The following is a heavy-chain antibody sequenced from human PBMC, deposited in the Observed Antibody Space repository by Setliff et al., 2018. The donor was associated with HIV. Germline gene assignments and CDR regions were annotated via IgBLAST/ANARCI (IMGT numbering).Heavy chain of an antibody. CDR3: VRQGLTMNRGVPAPILYYFDY. CDR1: GGSIISSSYY. Sequence: SETLSLTCTVSGGSIISSSYYWGWIRQPPGKGLEWIGTMYYRGTTYNNPSLKSRVTFSADTSKNQLSLNLNSVTATDTAVYYCVRQGLTMNRGVPAPILYYFDYWGQGILVTV. CDR2: MYYRGTT. V-gene: IGHV4-39*01. J-gene: IGHJ4*02. D-gene: IGHD3-10*01.